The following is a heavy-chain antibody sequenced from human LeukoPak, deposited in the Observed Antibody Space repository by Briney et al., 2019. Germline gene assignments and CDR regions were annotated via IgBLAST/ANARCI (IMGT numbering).Heavy chain of an antibody. V-gene: IGHV1-2*02. J-gene: IGHJ1*01. Sequence: ASVKVSRKSSGYTFTVYYMNWVRQAPGQGLEWVGWINPRSGGTDYAQRLQGRVSMTTDTSIATAYMELSRLTSDDTAIYYCARGTIGSYSSVHDWGQGTLLIVSS. CDR2: INPRSGGT. CDR3: ARGTIGSYSSVHD. D-gene: IGHD1-26*01. CDR1: GYTFTVYY.